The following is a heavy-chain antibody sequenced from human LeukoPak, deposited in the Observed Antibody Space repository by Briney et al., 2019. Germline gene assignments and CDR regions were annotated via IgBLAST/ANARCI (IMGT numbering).Heavy chain of an antibody. D-gene: IGHD3-22*01. J-gene: IGHJ4*02. CDR1: GFTFSSYS. CDR3: AKDYYDSSGYSP. CDR2: ISSSSTI. V-gene: IGHV3-48*04. Sequence: PGGSLRLSCAASGFTFSSYSMNWVRQAPGKGLEWVSYISSSSTIYYADSVKGRFTISRDNAKNSLCLQMNSLRAEDTAVYYCAKDYYDSSGYSPWGQGTLVTVSS.